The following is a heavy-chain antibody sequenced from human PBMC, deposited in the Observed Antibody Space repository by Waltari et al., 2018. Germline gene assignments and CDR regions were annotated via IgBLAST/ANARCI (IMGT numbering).Heavy chain of an antibody. Sequence: EVQLVQSGAEVKRPGATVKISCKISGSTFSDYYIHWVQQAPGKGLQWLGRVDPEDGEAIYAEKFRGRVTITADTSTDTAYMELSSLRSEDTAVYYCATSYGSGTSGWLDPWGQGTLVSVSP. J-gene: IGHJ5*02. CDR2: VDPEDGEA. D-gene: IGHD3-10*01. CDR3: ATSYGSGTSGWLDP. V-gene: IGHV1-69-2*01. CDR1: GSTFSDYY.